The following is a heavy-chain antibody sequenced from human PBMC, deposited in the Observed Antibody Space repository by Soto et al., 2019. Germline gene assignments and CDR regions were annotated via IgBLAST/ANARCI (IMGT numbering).Heavy chain of an antibody. CDR2: ISGSGSSR. Sequence: PGGSLRLSCAASGFTFSTYAMSWVRQAPGKGLEWVSAISGSGSSRYYADSAKGRFTISRDNPKNTLFLQLNSLRAEDTAVYYCAKELLRLGESLERYFDYWGQGTLVTVSS. J-gene: IGHJ4*02. V-gene: IGHV3-23*01. D-gene: IGHD3-10*01. CDR3: AKELLRLGESLERYFDY. CDR1: GFTFSTYA.